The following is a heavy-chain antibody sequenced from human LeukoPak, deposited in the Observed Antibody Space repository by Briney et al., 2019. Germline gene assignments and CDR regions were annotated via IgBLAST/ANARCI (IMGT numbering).Heavy chain of an antibody. J-gene: IGHJ5*02. CDR2: IYRSGTT. D-gene: IGHD6-19*01. Sequence: PSETLSLTCAVSGVAISRGGYAWNWIRQPPGKGLEWIAYIYRSGTTYYNPSLKSRAIISVDTYKNQFSLKLSSVTAADTAVYYCVRGRYSSGWFKDKNWFDPWGQGIPVTVSS. V-gene: IGHV4-30-4*07. CDR1: GVAISRGGYA. CDR3: VRGRYSSGWFKDKNWFDP.